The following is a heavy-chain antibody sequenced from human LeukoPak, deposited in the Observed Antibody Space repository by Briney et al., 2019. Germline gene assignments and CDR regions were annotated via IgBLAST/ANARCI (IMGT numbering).Heavy chain of an antibody. D-gene: IGHD2-2*02. Sequence: SETLSLTCTVSDGSISSYYWSWIRQPPGKGLEWIGYIYYSGSTNYSPSLKSRVTISVDTSKNQFSLKLSSVTAADTAVYYCASRYCTSTSCYIPDWDQGTLVTVSS. V-gene: IGHV4-59*01. CDR3: ASRYCTSTSCYIPD. J-gene: IGHJ4*02. CDR2: IYYSGST. CDR1: DGSISSYY.